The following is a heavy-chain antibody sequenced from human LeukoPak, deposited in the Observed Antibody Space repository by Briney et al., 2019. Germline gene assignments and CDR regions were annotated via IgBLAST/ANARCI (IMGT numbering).Heavy chain of an antibody. D-gene: IGHD2-15*01. CDR3: ARDATRGGDFDS. Sequence: GGSLRLSCAASGFIFRSYWMGWVRQAPGKGLEWLANIKEDGSEAYYLDSVKGRFIISTDNAENSLYRQMSSLRAEDTAVYYCARDATRGGDFDSWGQGTLVTVSS. V-gene: IGHV3-7*01. CDR1: GFIFRSYW. J-gene: IGHJ4*02. CDR2: IKEDGSEA.